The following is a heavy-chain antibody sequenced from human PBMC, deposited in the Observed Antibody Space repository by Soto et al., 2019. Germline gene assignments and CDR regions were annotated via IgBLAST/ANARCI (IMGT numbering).Heavy chain of an antibody. CDR2: IYHSGST. Sequence: PSETLSLTCAVSGYSISSGYYWGWIRQPPGKGLEWIGSIYHSGSTYYNPSLKSRVTISVDTSKNQFSLKLSSVTAADTAVYYCARDPGTTVTTGYNYYYYYGMDVWGQGTTVTVSS. D-gene: IGHD4-17*01. V-gene: IGHV4-38-2*02. CDR1: GYSISSGYY. J-gene: IGHJ6*02. CDR3: ARDPGTTVTTGYNYYYYYGMDV.